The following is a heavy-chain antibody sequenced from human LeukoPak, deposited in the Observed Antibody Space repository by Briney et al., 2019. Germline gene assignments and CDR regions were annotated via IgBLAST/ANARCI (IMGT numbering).Heavy chain of an antibody. D-gene: IGHD6-19*01. CDR1: GGTFSSYA. CDR2: IIPIFGTA. CDR3: ARDVTVAGTFTRQNYYYYYMDV. J-gene: IGHJ6*03. V-gene: IGHV1-69*05. Sequence: SVKVSCKASGGTFSSYAISWVRLAPGQGLEWMGRIIPIFGTANYAQKFQGRVTITTDESTSTAYMELSSLRSEDTAVYYCARDVTVAGTFTRQNYYYYYMDVWGKGTTVTVSS.